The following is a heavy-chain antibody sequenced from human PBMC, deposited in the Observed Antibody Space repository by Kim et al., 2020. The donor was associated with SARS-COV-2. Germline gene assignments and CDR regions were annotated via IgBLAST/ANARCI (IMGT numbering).Heavy chain of an antibody. V-gene: IGHV3-73*01. CDR1: GFTFSDSA. CDR2: IRSKTNSYAT. CDR3: VGALGVDYYGMDV. D-gene: IGHD3-3*01. Sequence: GGSLRLSCATSGFTFSDSAMHWVRQASGKGLEWVGRIRSKTNSYATAYGASVKGRFTISRDDSKKTAYLQMNSLKTEDTAMYYCVGALGVDYYGMDVWGQGSTVTVSS. J-gene: IGHJ6*02.